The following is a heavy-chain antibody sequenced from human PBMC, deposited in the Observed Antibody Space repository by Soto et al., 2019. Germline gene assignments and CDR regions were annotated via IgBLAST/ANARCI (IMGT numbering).Heavy chain of an antibody. Sequence: QIQLVQSGAEVKKPGASVRVSCKASGYTFSDHGFSWVRQGPGQGLEWLGWISAYNGATDYAQKFQGRVTLTTDTSTSPAYMELRSLRSDDTAVYYCAKDRPLLTQQFNGVSWGQGTLVTVSS. J-gene: IGHJ5*02. CDR1: GYTFSDHG. V-gene: IGHV1-18*01. CDR3: AKDRPLLTQQFNGVS. D-gene: IGHD2-8*01. CDR2: ISAYNGAT.